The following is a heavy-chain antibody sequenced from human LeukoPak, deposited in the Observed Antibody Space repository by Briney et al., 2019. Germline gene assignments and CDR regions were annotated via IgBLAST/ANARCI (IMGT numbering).Heavy chain of an antibody. V-gene: IGHV4-31*03. D-gene: IGHD5/OR15-5a*01. CDR2: IYYSGST. Sequence: SETLSLTRTVSGGSISSGGYYWSWIRQHPGKGLEWFGYIYYSGSTYYNPSLKSRVTISVDTSKNQFSLKLSEVTAADTAVYYCACLEGPSLDAFDIWGQGTMVTVSS. J-gene: IGHJ3*02. CDR1: GGSISSGGYY. CDR3: ACLEGPSLDAFDI.